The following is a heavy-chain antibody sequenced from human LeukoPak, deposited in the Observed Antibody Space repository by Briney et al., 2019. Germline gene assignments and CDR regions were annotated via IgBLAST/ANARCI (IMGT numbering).Heavy chain of an antibody. J-gene: IGHJ4*02. CDR1: GFTFSSYA. D-gene: IGHD1-14*01. CDR3: AREGAQSGGFDY. Sequence: GGSLRLSCAASGFTFSSYAMHWVRQAPGKGLEWVAVISYDGSNKYYADSVKGRFTISRDNSKNTLYLQMNSLRAEDTAVYYCAREGAQSGGFDYWGQGTLVTVSS. CDR2: ISYDGSNK. V-gene: IGHV3-30-3*01.